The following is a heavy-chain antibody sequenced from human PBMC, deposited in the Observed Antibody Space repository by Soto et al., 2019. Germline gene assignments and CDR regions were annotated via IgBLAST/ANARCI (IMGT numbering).Heavy chain of an antibody. CDR2: LNGGANGA. J-gene: IGHJ4*02. V-gene: IGHV3-23*01. CDR1: GXTFSNYS. Sequence: GSLRLSCTASGXTFSNYSMSWVRQAPGRGLEWVSSLNGGANGAPYADSVKSRFTISRYKSKNNLYLQMNILSAYYTAVYYCSKDPGNARYFDCWGQGTLGTVSS. CDR3: SKDPGNARYFDC.